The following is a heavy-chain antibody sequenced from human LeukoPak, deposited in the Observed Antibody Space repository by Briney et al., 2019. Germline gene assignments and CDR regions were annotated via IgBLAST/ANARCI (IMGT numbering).Heavy chain of an antibody. CDR3: AKQRGKPRGYYDSSGYYYFDY. Sequence: PGGSLRLSCAASGFTFSSYGMHWVRQAPGKGLEWVAVISYDGSNKYYADSVKGRFTISRDNSKNTLYLQMNSLRAEDTAVYYCAKQRGKPRGYYDSSGYYYFDYWGQGTLVTVSS. J-gene: IGHJ4*02. CDR2: ISYDGSNK. D-gene: IGHD3-22*01. CDR1: GFTFSSYG. V-gene: IGHV3-30*18.